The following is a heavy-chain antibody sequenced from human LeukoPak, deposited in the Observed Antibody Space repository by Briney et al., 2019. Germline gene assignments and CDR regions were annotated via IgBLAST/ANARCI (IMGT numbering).Heavy chain of an antibody. CDR3: ATDSSPDF. V-gene: IGHV3-11*04. D-gene: IGHD3-22*01. Sequence: LSLTCTVSGGSISSSSYYWGWIRQPPGKGLEWVSYISSGGRTIYYADSVKGRFTMSRDNAKNSLYLQMNSLRADDTAVYYCATDSSPDFWGQGTLVTVSS. J-gene: IGHJ4*02. CDR1: GGSISSSSYY. CDR2: ISSGGRTI.